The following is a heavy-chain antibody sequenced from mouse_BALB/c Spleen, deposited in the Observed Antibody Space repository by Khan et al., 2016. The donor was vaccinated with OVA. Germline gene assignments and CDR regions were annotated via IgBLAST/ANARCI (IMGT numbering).Heavy chain of an antibody. CDR3: ARPYDSSHCVDY. CDR2: IYPGTGSI. D-gene: IGHD1-1*01. V-gene: IGHV1S132*01. CDR1: GYIFTSYW. J-gene: IGHJ2*01. Sequence: QVQLQQSGAELVRPGASVKLSCKTSGYIFTSYWIHWVKQRSGQGLEWIARIYPGTGSIYYNEKFKGKATLTADTSSSTAYLQISSLKSEDPAVYFCARPYDSSHCVDYWGQGTTLTVSS.